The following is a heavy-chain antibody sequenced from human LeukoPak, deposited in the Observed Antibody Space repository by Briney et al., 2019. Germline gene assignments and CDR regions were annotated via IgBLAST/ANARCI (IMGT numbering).Heavy chain of an antibody. Sequence: GGCLRLSCAASGFTFSSYWMSWVRQAPGKGLEWVANIKQDGSEKYYVDSVKGRFTISRDNAKNSLYLQMNSLRAEDTAVYYCARDDTYYYGSGSQTYYYYYGMDVWGQGTTVTVSS. CDR3: ARDDTYYYGSGSQTYYYYYGMDV. CDR1: GFTFSSYW. V-gene: IGHV3-7*01. CDR2: IKQDGSEK. J-gene: IGHJ6*02. D-gene: IGHD3-10*01.